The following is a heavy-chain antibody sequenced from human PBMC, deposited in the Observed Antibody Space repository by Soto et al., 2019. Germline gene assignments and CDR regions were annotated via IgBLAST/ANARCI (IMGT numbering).Heavy chain of an antibody. D-gene: IGHD2-15*01. J-gene: IGHJ6*02. Sequence: QPGGSLRLSCAASGFTVSDNYMNWVLQAPGKGLEWVSVIYSGGGTYYTDSVKGRFTISRDNSKNTLYLQMNSLRAEDTAVYYCARGYPTGGNGLDVWGQGTTVTVSS. V-gene: IGHV3-53*01. CDR1: GFTVSDNY. CDR3: ARGYPTGGNGLDV. CDR2: IYSGGGT.